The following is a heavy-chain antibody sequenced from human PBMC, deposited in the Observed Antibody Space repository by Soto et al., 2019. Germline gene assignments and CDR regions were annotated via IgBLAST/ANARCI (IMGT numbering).Heavy chain of an antibody. CDR3: ARDKGYCSDTSCPDFDY. Sequence: PVKVSCKASGCTLSSYTFSWVRQAPGQGLEWMGRVIPNLGVTNYAKKSQGRFTIVVDTSTSTAYMELNSLRYEDTAVYYCARDKGYCSDTSCPDFDYWGQGTLVTVSS. V-gene: IGHV1-69*04. J-gene: IGHJ4*02. D-gene: IGHD2-15*01. CDR2: VIPNLGVT. CDR1: GCTLSSYT.